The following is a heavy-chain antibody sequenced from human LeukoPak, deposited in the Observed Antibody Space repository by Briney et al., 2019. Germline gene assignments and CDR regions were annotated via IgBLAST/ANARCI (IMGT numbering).Heavy chain of an antibody. CDR3: ARGQWLFNNYYGMDV. J-gene: IGHJ6*04. V-gene: IGHV5-10-1*01. CDR2: IDPSDSYT. CDR1: GYSFTSYW. D-gene: IGHD6-19*01. Sequence: GESLRISCKGSGYSFTSYWISWVRQMPGKGLEWMGRIDPSDSYTNYSPSFQGHVTISADKSISTAYLQWSSLKASDTAMHYCARGQWLFNNYYGMDVWGKGTTVTVSS.